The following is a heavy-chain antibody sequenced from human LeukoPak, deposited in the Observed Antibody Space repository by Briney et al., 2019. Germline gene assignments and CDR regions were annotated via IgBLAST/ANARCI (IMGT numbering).Heavy chain of an antibody. Sequence: SETLSLTCTVSGGSISSYYWSWIRQPAGKGLEWIGRIYTSGSTNYNPSLKSRVTMSVDTSKNQFSLKLSSVTAADTAVYYCAGDRVLRFLEWPYYYMDVWGKGTTVTVSS. J-gene: IGHJ6*03. V-gene: IGHV4-4*07. CDR3: AGDRVLRFLEWPYYYMDV. CDR1: GGSISSYY. D-gene: IGHD3-3*01. CDR2: IYTSGST.